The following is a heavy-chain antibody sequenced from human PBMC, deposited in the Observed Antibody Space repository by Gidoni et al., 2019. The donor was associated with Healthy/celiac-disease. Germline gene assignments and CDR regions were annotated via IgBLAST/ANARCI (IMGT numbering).Heavy chain of an antibody. Sequence: QVQLQQWGAGLLKPSETLSLTCAVYGGSFSGYYWSWIRQPPGKGLEWIGEINHSGNTNYNPSLKSRVTISVDTSKNQFSLKLSSVTAADTAVYYCARGFSRAVTTTGRYYYYGMDVWGQGTTVTVSS. J-gene: IGHJ6*02. CDR3: ARGFSRAVTTTGRYYYYGMDV. CDR1: GGSFSGYY. CDR2: INHSGNT. V-gene: IGHV4-34*01. D-gene: IGHD4-17*01.